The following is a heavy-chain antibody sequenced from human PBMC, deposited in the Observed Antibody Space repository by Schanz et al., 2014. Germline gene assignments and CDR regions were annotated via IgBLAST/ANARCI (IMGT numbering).Heavy chain of an antibody. Sequence: EVQLVESGGGLVQPGGSLRLSCAASGFTFSSYWMHWVRQAPGKGLVSVSRINSDGSSANYADSVKGRFTISRDNAKNTLYLQMNSLIAEDTAVYYCAKCIGWYGRCAFDIWGQGTMVTVSS. CDR2: INSDGSSA. CDR3: AKCIGWYGRCAFDI. J-gene: IGHJ3*02. D-gene: IGHD6-19*01. V-gene: IGHV3-74*01. CDR1: GFTFSSYW.